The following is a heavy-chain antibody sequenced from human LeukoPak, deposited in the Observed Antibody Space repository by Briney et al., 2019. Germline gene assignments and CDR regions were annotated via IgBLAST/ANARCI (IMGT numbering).Heavy chain of an antibody. Sequence: QRGGSLRLSCAASGFSVRTKYMAWVRQAPGKGLEWVSLIYASGTTYYSDSVKGRFTISRDNSKNSVYLQMDSLRAEDTAVYYCARDGGVPAAHFDYWGQGTLVTVSS. V-gene: IGHV3-53*01. CDR1: GFSVRTKY. CDR2: IYASGTT. J-gene: IGHJ4*02. D-gene: IGHD2-2*01. CDR3: ARDGGVPAAHFDY.